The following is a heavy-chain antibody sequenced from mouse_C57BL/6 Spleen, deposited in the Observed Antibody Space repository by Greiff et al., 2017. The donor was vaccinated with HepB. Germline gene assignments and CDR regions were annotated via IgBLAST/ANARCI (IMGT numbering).Heavy chain of an antibody. V-gene: IGHV1-53*01. J-gene: IGHJ1*03. CDR3: ARSLYGNYVGYWYFDV. D-gene: IGHD2-1*01. CDR1: GYTFTSYW. CDR2: INPSNGGT. Sequence: VQLQQPGTELVKPGASVKLSCKASGYTFTSYWMHWVKQRPGQGLEWIGNINPSNGGTNYNEKFKSKATLTVDKSSSTAYMQLSSLTSEDSAVYYCARSLYGNYVGYWYFDVWGTGTTVTVSS.